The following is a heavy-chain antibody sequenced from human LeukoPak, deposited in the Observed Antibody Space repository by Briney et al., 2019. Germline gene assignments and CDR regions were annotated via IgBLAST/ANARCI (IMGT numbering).Heavy chain of an antibody. CDR3: ARQTTVVTLDY. D-gene: IGHD4-23*01. CDR1: GGSISSSSYY. V-gene: IGHV4-39*01. Sequence: KSSETLSLTCTVSGGSISSSSYYWGWIRQPPGKGLEWIGSIYYSGSTYYNPSLKSRVTISVDTSKNQFSLELSSVTAADTAVYYCARQTTVVTLDYWGQGTLVTVSS. J-gene: IGHJ4*02. CDR2: IYYSGST.